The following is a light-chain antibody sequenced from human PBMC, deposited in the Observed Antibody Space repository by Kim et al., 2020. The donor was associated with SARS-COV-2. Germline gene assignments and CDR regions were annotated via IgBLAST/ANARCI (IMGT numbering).Light chain of an antibody. J-gene: IGKJ1*01. CDR1: QSISSW. CDR3: QQYNSYWT. Sequence: DIKMTQSPSSLSASVGDRVTITCRASQSISSWLAWYQQKPGKAPKLLIYDASSLESGVPSRFSGSGSGTEFTLTISSLQPDDFATYYCQQYNSYWTFGQGTKVHIK. CDR2: DAS. V-gene: IGKV1-5*01.